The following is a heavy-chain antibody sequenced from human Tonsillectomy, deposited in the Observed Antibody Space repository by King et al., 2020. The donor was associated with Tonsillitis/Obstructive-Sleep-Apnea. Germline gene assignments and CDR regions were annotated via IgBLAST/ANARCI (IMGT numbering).Heavy chain of an antibody. CDR2: IYPLDSDT. D-gene: IGHD1-14*01. CDR1: GYTFTAFW. J-gene: IGHJ4*02. CDR3: VRLPEGGRRNALHY. Sequence: QLVQSGAEVKKPGESLRISCKGSGYTFTAFWIGWVRQMPGKGLEWRGLIYPLDSDTTYTPSFQGQGTISAAESINTAYLQWSSLQASDTAMYYCVRLPEGGRRNALHYWGQGTLVTVSS. V-gene: IGHV5-51*01.